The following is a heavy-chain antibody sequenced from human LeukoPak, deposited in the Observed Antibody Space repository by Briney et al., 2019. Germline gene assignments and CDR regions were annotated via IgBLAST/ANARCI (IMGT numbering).Heavy chain of an antibody. D-gene: IGHD1-26*01. J-gene: IGHJ4*02. Sequence: SETLSLTCAVSGYSISSGYYWGWIRQPPGKGLVWIGSIYHSGSTYYNPSLKSRVTISVDTSKNQFSLKLSSVTAADTAVYYCARQGSYWKYYFDYWGQGTLVTVSS. CDR3: ARQGSYWKYYFDY. CDR2: IYHSGST. V-gene: IGHV4-38-2*01. CDR1: GYSISSGYY.